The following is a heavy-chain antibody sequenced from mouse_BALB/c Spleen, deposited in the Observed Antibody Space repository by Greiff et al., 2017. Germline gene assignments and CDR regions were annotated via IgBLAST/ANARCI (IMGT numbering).Heavy chain of an antibody. Sequence: VKLVESGPGLVAPSQSLSITCTVSGFSLTSYDISWIRQPPGKGLEWLGVIWTGGGTNYNSAFMSRLSISKDNSKSQVFLKMNSLQTDDTAIYYCVRDLSYDGYPSYWGQGTSVTVSS. J-gene: IGHJ4*01. CDR2: IWTGGGT. CDR1: GFSLTSYD. V-gene: IGHV2-9-2*01. CDR3: VRDLSYDGYPSY. D-gene: IGHD2-3*01.